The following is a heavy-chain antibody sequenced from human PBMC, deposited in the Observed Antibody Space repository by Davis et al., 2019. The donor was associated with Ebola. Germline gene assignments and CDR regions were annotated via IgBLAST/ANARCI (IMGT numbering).Heavy chain of an antibody. J-gene: IGHJ3*02. CDR2: MNPNSGNT. V-gene: IGHV1-8*01. CDR3: AILRGTSYDFDI. CDR1: GYTFSTYD. Sequence: ASVKVSCKASGYTFSTYDINWVRQATGQGPEWMGWMNPNSGNTGYAQKFQGRVTMTRNTAIRTAYMELSSLRSEDSAVYYCAILRGTSYDFDIWGQGTMVTVSS.